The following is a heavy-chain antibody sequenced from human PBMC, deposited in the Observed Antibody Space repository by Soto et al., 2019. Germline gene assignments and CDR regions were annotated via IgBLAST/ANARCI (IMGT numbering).Heavy chain of an antibody. V-gene: IGHV3-73*02. Sequence: EVQLVESGGGLVQPGGSLKLSCAASGFTFSGSAMHWVRQASGKGLEWVGRMRSKANSYATAYAASVKGRFNISRDQSKNKAYLKMNSLKTEDTDVYYCTRSVTRTIGHFDYWGQGKLVTVSS. D-gene: IGHD1-7*01. J-gene: IGHJ4*02. CDR3: TRSVTRTIGHFDY. CDR1: GFTFSGSA. CDR2: MRSKANSYAT.